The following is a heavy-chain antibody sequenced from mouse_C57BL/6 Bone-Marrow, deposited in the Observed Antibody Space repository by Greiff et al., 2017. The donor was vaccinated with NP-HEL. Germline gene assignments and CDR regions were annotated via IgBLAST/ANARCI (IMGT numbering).Heavy chain of an antibody. CDR3: TSITTVVATDWYFDV. J-gene: IGHJ1*03. CDR2: IDPETGGT. V-gene: IGHV1-15*01. Sequence: VQLQQSGAELVRPGASVTLSCKASGYTFTDYEMHWVKQTPVHGLEWIGAIDPETGGTAYNQKFKGKAILTADKSSSTAYMELRSLTSEDSAVYYCTSITTVVATDWYFDVWGTGTTVTVSS. D-gene: IGHD1-1*01. CDR1: GYTFTDYE.